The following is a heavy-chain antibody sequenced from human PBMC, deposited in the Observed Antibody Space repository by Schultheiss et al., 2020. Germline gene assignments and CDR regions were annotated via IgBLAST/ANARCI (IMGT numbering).Heavy chain of an antibody. Sequence: GESLKISCAASGSTFSSYWMHWVRQAPGKGLVWVSRINSDGSSTSYADSVKGRFTISRDNAKNTLYLQMNSLRAEDTAVYYCARPYDFWNENWFDPWGQGTLVTVSS. CDR1: GSTFSSYW. J-gene: IGHJ5*02. D-gene: IGHD3-3*01. V-gene: IGHV3-74*01. CDR3: ARPYDFWNENWFDP. CDR2: INSDGSST.